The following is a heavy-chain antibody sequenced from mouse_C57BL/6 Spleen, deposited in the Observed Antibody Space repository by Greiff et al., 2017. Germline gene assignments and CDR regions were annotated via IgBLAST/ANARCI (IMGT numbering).Heavy chain of an antibody. V-gene: IGHV1-69*01. CDR3: ASGTTVVAPYYAMDY. D-gene: IGHD1-1*01. CDR2: IDPSDSYT. CDR1: GYTFTSYW. J-gene: IGHJ4*01. Sequence: VQLQQPGAELVMPGASVKLSCKASGYTFTSYWMHWVKQRPGQGLEWIGEIDPSDSYTNYNQKFKGKSTLTVDKSSSTAYMQLSSLTSEDSAVYYCASGTTVVAPYYAMDYWGQGPSVTVSS.